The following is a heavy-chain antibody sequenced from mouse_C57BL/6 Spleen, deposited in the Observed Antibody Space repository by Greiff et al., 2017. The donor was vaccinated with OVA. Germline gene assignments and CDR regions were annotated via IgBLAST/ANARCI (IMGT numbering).Heavy chain of an antibody. V-gene: IGHV1-55*01. Sequence: VQLQQPGAELVKPGASVKMSCKASGYTFTSYWITWVKQRPGQGLEWIGDIYPGSGSTNYNEKFKSKATLTVDTSSSTAYMQLSSLTSEDSAVYYCARQNNWDDWYFDVWGTGTTVTVSS. J-gene: IGHJ1*03. D-gene: IGHD4-1*01. CDR2: IYPGSGST. CDR1: GYTFTSYW. CDR3: ARQNNWDDWYFDV.